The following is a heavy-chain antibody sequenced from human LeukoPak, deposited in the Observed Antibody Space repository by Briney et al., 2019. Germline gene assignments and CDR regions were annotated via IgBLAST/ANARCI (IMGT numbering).Heavy chain of an antibody. J-gene: IGHJ4*02. CDR1: AHSFTSYS. Sequence: GQSLNISCKVPAHSFTSYSIRWVRHIPGQGLEWMGIIYPGDSDTRYSPSFQGQVTISADKSISTAYLQWSSLEASDTAMYYCARGSGSYHTAYMNWGQGTLVTVSS. CDR2: IYPGDSDT. CDR3: ARGSGSYHTAYMN. D-gene: IGHD1-26*01. V-gene: IGHV5-51*01.